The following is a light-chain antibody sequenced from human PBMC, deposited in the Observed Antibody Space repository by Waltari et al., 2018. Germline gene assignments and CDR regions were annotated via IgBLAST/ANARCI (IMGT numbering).Light chain of an antibody. J-gene: IGKJ1*01. CDR1: QGISSY. CDR3: QQLNSYPLT. CDR2: AAS. V-gene: IGKV1-9*01. Sequence: IQLTHSPTSLSASVAASLTITCPASQGISSYLAWYQQKPGKAPKLLIYAASTLQSGVPSRFSGSGSGTDVPLPISSLQPEDFATYYCQQLNSYPLTFGQGTKVEI.